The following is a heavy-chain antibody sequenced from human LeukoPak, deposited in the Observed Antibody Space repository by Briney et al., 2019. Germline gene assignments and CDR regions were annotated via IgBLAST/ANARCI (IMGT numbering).Heavy chain of an antibody. CDR3: TRHAPVPVIGHGMGV. CDR1: GGSMSNYY. D-gene: IGHD3-10*01. V-gene: IGHV4-59*08. CDR2: IYYSGST. J-gene: IGHJ6*02. Sequence: SETLSLTCTVSGGSMSNYYWSWIRQPPGKGLEWVGYIYYSGSTNYNPSLSTTYNPALKSRISISIDTSKTQFSLRLNSVTAADTAVYYCTRHAPVPVIGHGMGVWGQGTTVTVSS.